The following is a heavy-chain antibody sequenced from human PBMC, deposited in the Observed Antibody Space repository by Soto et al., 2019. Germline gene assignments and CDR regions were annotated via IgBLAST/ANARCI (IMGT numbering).Heavy chain of an antibody. V-gene: IGHV1-58*01. Sequence: SVKVSCKASGFTCTSSAVQWVRQARGQRLEWIGWIVVGSGNTNYAQKFQERVTITRDMSTSTAYMELSSLRSEDTAVYYWAADQALAVADSYWYFDLWGRSTLVTVSS. D-gene: IGHD6-19*01. CDR2: IVVGSGNT. CDR1: GFTCTSSA. CDR3: AADQALAVADSYWYFDL. J-gene: IGHJ2*01.